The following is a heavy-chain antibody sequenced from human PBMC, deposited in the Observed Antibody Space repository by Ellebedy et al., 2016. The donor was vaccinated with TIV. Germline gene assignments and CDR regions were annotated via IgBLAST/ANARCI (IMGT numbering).Heavy chain of an antibody. Sequence: GESLKISCAASGFTVSSNYMSWVRQAPGKGPEWVSIIYSGGSTYHADSVKGRFTLSRDTSKNTVYLQMDSLRTEDTAVYYCARGPSTSAHLDSWGQGALVTVSS. CDR3: ARGPSTSAHLDS. CDR1: GFTVSSNY. V-gene: IGHV3-66*02. J-gene: IGHJ4*02. CDR2: IYSGGST.